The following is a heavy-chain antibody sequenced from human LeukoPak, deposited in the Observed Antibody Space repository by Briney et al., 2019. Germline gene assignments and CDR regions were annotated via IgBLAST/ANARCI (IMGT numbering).Heavy chain of an antibody. V-gene: IGHV4-59*08. Sequence: SETLSLTCTVSGVSISSYFWSWIGQPPPKGLDWIGYVYYSGSTNYNPSLKSRVTISVDTSKNQFSLKLSSVTAADTAVYYCARHLRTDDSSSSYYFDYWGQGTLVTVSS. CDR3: ARHLRTDDSSSSYYFDY. J-gene: IGHJ4*02. CDR2: VYYSGST. D-gene: IGHD6-13*01. CDR1: GVSISSYF.